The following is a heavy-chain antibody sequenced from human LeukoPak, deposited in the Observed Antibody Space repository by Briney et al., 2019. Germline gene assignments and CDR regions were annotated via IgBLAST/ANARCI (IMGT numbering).Heavy chain of an antibody. CDR2: ISGSGGST. D-gene: IGHD5-12*01. V-gene: IGHV3-23*01. CDR3: ARVGYSWNAFDI. J-gene: IGHJ3*02. CDR1: GFTFSSYG. Sequence: PGGSLRLSCAASGFTFSSYGMSWVRQAPGKGLEWVSAISGSGGSTYYADSVKGRFTISRDNSKNTLYLQMNSLRAEDTAVYYCARVGYSWNAFDIWGQGTMVTVSS.